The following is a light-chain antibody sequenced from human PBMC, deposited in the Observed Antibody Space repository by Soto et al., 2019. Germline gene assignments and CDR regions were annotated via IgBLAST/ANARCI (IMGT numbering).Light chain of an antibody. J-gene: IGKJ4*01. V-gene: IGKV1-5*01. CDR1: QNVSAW. CDR3: QQYSSYSLT. CDR2: DAS. Sequence: DIQMTQSPSTLSASVGDRVTISCRASQNVSAWLAWYQQKPGKAPKLLISDASSLKSGVPSRFSGSGYGTEFTLTISSLQPEDFATYYCQQYSSYSLTFGGGTKVDIK.